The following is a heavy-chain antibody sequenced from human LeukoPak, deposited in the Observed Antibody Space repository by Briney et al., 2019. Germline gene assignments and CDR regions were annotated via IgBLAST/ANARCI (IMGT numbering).Heavy chain of an antibody. CDR1: GFTFSDYY. D-gene: IGHD2-15*01. J-gene: IGHJ4*02. V-gene: IGHV3-11*01. Sequence: PGGSLRLSCAASGFTFSDYYMSWIRQAPGKGLEWVSYISSSGSTIYYADSVKGRFTISRDNAKNSLYLQMNSLRAEDTAVYYCARDFCSGGSCLTADFDYWGQGTLVTVSS. CDR2: ISSSGSTI. CDR3: ARDFCSGGSCLTADFDY.